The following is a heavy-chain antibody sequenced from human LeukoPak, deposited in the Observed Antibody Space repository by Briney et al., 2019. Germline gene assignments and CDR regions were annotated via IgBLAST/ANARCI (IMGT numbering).Heavy chain of an antibody. Sequence: SETLSLTCAVYGGSFSGYYWSWIRQPPGKGLEWIGEINHSGSTNYNPSLKSRVTISVDTSKNQFSLKLSSVTAADTAVYYCAREDGDGYNSPEYDWLDPWGQGTLVTVST. CDR2: INHSGST. J-gene: IGHJ5*02. D-gene: IGHD5-24*01. V-gene: IGHV4-34*01. CDR3: AREDGDGYNSPEYDWLDP. CDR1: GGSFSGYY.